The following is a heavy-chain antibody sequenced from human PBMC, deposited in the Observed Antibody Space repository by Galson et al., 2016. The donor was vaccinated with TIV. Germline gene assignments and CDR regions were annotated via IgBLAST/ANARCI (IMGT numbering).Heavy chain of an antibody. CDR1: GFTFSGHS. CDR3: ARIIGYWVGYYTMDV. Sequence: AASGFTFSGHSMNWVRQAPGRGLEWVSSISNSGDYIYYSDSMKGRFTISRDNAKKSLYLQIHSLRAEDTAVYYCARIIGYWVGYYTMDVWGQGTTVTVSS. J-gene: IGHJ6*02. V-gene: IGHV3-21*01. D-gene: IGHD2-8*02. CDR2: ISNSGDYI.